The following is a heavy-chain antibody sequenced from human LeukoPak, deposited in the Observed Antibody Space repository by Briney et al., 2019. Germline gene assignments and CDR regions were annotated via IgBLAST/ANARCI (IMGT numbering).Heavy chain of an antibody. J-gene: IGHJ4*02. D-gene: IGHD6-13*01. CDR3: ARGSDTAAGLY. CDR2: INHSGST. Sequence: SETLSLTCAVYGGSSSGYYWSWIRQPPGKGLEWIGEINHSGSTNYNPSLKSRVSISVDSSKNQFSLKVSSVTAADTAVYYCARGSDTAAGLYWGQGTLVTVSS. V-gene: IGHV4-34*01. CDR1: GGSSSGYY.